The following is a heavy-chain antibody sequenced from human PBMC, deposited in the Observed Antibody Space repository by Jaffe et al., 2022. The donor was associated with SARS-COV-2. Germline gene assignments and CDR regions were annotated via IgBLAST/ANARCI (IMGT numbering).Heavy chain of an antibody. CDR3: ASDSSRTVDVYYFDY. CDR2: IWYDGSNK. CDR1: GFTFSSYG. V-gene: IGHV3-33*01. Sequence: QVQLVESGGGVVQPGRSLRLSCAASGFTFSSYGMHWVRQAPGKGLEWVAVIWYDGSNKYYADSVKGRFTISRDNSKNTLYLQMNSLRAEDTAVYYCASDSSRTVDVYYFDYWGQGTLVTVSS. D-gene: IGHD6-13*01. J-gene: IGHJ4*02.